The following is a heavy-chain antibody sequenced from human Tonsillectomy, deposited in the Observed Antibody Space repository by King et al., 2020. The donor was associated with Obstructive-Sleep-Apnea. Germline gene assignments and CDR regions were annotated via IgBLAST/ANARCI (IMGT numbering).Heavy chain of an antibody. CDR2: IRSKAYGGTT. J-gene: IGHJ4*02. V-gene: IGHV3-49*03. CDR3: TQSGSYESADLYYFDY. Sequence: VQLVESGGGLVQPGRSLRLSCTASGFTFGDYAMSWFRQAPGEGLEWVGFIRSKAYGGTTEYAESVKGRFTISRDDSKSIASLQMNSLKTEDTAVYYCTQSGSYESADLYYFDYWGQGTLVTVSS. D-gene: IGHD1-26*01. CDR1: GFTFGDYA.